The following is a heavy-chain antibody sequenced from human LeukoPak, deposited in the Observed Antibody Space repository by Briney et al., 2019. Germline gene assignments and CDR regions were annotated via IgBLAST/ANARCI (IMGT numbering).Heavy chain of an antibody. V-gene: IGHV1-18*01. Sequence: ASEKVSCKACGYTFTSYGIIWVRQAPGQGLEWMGWISAYSGNTNYAQKLQDRVTMTTDTSPSTAYMELRGLRSDDTAVYYCARDRWGDYYYYYGMDVWGQGTTVTVSS. D-gene: IGHD4-23*01. J-gene: IGHJ6*02. CDR1: GYTFTSYG. CDR2: ISAYSGNT. CDR3: ARDRWGDYYYYYGMDV.